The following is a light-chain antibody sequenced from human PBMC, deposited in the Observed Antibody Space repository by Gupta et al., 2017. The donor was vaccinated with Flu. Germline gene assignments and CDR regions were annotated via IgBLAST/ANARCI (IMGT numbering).Light chain of an antibody. CDR2: GAS. CDR1: PNVAGTF. V-gene: IGKV3-20*01. CDR3: QQYGSSPLT. Sequence: DIVLTQSPGTLSLSPGDRATLSCRASPNVAGTFLAWYQQKPGQAPRLLMYGASHRATGIPDRFSGSGSETDFTLTISRLEPEDFAVYYCQQYGSSPLTFGLGTKVEVK. J-gene: IGKJ1*01.